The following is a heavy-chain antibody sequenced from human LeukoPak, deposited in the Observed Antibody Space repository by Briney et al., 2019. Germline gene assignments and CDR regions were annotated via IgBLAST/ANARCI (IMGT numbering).Heavy chain of an antibody. J-gene: IGHJ4*02. Sequence: SETLSLTCTVSGYSISSGYYWGWIRQPPGNGLEWIGSIYHSGSTNYNPSLKSRVTISVDTSKNQFSLKLSSVTAADTAVYYCARLFTRGGDRRIDYWGQGTLVTVSS. CDR1: GYSISSGYY. V-gene: IGHV4-38-2*02. CDR3: ARLFTRGGDRRIDY. CDR2: IYHSGST. D-gene: IGHD2-21*02.